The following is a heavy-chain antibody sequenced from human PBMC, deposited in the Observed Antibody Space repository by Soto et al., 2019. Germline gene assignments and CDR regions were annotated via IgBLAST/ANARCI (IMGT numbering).Heavy chain of an antibody. CDR1: GGSISSGGYY. CDR3: ARDRSRLTSVTTLYYYYYGMDV. J-gene: IGHJ6*02. Sequence: SETLSLTCTVSGGSISSGGYYWSWIRQHPGKGLERIGYIYYSGSTYYNPSLKSRVTISVDTSKNQFSLKLSSVTAADTAVYYCARDRSRLTSVTTLYYYYYGMDVWGQGTTVTVSS. CDR2: IYYSGST. V-gene: IGHV4-31*03. D-gene: IGHD4-17*01.